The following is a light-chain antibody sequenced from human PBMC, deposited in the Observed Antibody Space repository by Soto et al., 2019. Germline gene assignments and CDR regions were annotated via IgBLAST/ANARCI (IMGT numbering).Light chain of an antibody. V-gene: IGKV1-12*01. J-gene: IGKJ3*01. CDR3: KQANRFPFT. Sequence: DIQMTQAPSSVSASVGDRVTITCRASQGISSWLAWYQQKPGKAPKLLIYAASSLQSGITSRFSGRGSRTDFTLTIRGLQPEDFETYYRKQANRFPFTFRPGTKVDIK. CDR2: AAS. CDR1: QGISSW.